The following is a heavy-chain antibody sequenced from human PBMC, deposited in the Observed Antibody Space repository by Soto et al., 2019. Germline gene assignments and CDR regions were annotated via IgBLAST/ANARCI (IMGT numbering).Heavy chain of an antibody. J-gene: IGHJ4*02. V-gene: IGHV1-69*13. CDR3: ARELDPYYGGNSLSLDY. D-gene: IGHD4-17*01. Sequence: ASVKVSCKTSGYTFSNYDINWVRQAAGQGLEWMGGIIPKFGTTNYAQKFQGRVTITADESTNTAYMELNYLRSEDTAVYFCARELDPYYGGNSLSLDYWGQGTLVTVSS. CDR2: IIPKFGTT. CDR1: GYTFSNYD.